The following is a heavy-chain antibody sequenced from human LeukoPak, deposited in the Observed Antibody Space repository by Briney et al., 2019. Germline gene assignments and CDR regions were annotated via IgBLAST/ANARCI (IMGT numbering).Heavy chain of an antibody. CDR2: IYPGDSDT. D-gene: IGHD4-11*01. J-gene: IGHJ6*03. CDR1: GYSFTSYW. CDR3: ARHRGRFRHTVTHVPYYYYMDV. V-gene: IGHV5-51*01. Sequence: GESLKISCEGSGYSFTSYWIGWVRQMPGKGLEWMGIIYPGDSDTRYSPSFQGQVTISADKSISTAYLQWSSLKASDTAMYYCARHRGRFRHTVTHVPYYYYMDVWGKGTTVTVSS.